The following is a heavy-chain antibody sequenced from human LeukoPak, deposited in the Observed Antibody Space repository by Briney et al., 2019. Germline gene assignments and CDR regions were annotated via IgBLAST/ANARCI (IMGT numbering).Heavy chain of an antibody. CDR2: IWYDGSNK. D-gene: IGHD1-7*01. CDR3: ARWEIRGTAHKLDY. V-gene: IGHV3-33*01. CDR1: GFTFSSYG. J-gene: IGHJ4*02. Sequence: GGSLRLSCAASGFTFSSYGMHWVRQAPGKGLEWVAVIWYDGSNKYYADSVKGRFTISRDNSKNTLYLQMNSLRAEDTAVYYCARWEIRGTAHKLDYWGQGTLVTVSS.